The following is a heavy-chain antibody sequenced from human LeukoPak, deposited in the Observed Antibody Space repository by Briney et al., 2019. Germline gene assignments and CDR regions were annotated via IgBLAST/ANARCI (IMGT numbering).Heavy chain of an antibody. CDR1: GGSFSGYY. CDR2: INHSGST. CDR3: ARGGLLWFGELGTNWFDP. D-gene: IGHD3-10*01. V-gene: IGHV4-34*01. J-gene: IGHJ5*02. Sequence: PSETLSLTCAVYGGSFSGYYWSWIRQPPGKGLEWIGEINHSGSTNYNPSLKSRVTISVDTSKNQFSPKLSSVTAADTAVYYCARGGLLWFGELGTNWFDPWGQGTLVTVSS.